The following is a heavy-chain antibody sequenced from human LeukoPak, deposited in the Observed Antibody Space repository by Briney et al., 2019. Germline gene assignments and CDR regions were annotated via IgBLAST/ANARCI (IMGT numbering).Heavy chain of an antibody. CDR1: GDSINSRGYI. CDR3: ARRRYGSSWTDS. CDR2: TFYTNGHT. V-gene: IGHV4-39*01. J-gene: IGHJ4*02. Sequence: SETLSLTCTGLGDSINSRGYIWVWVRQPPGKGLDWVGDTFYTNGHTSYNPSLESRVTISVDASRSQFSLRVTSVTAADTAVYFCARRRYGSSWTDSWGQGTLVTVSS. D-gene: IGHD5-24*01.